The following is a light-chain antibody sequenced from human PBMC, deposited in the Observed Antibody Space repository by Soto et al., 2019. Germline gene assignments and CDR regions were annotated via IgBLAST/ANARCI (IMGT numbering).Light chain of an antibody. CDR1: SSNIGGTNY. J-gene: IGLJ2*01. V-gene: IGLV1-47*02. CDR2: SNN. Sequence: VLTQPPSASGTPGQRVFISCSGSSSNIGGTNYAYWYQQLPGAAPKLLMHSNNLRPSGVPERISGSKSGTSASLAISGLRSEDEAVYYCASWDDRLGAVIFGGGTKSPS. CDR3: ASWDDRLGAVI.